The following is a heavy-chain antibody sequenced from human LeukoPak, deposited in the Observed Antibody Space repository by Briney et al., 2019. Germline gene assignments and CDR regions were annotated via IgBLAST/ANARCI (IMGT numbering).Heavy chain of an antibody. CDR3: TKDPNGDYVGAFDF. CDR1: NFAFSTYA. Sequence: PGGSLRLSCAASNFAFSTYAMTWVRQAPGKGLEWVSSITGSGAGTSYADSVKGRFTISRDNSKSTLFLQMNSLRAEGTAVYYCTKDPNGDYVGAFDFWGQGTMVTVSS. CDR2: ITGSGAGT. V-gene: IGHV3-23*01. D-gene: IGHD4-17*01. J-gene: IGHJ3*01.